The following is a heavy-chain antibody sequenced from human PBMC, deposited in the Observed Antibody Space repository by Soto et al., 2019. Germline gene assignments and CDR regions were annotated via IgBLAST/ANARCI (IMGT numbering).Heavy chain of an antibody. D-gene: IGHD4-4*01. Sequence: GASVKVSCKASGYTFTSYYIHWVRQAPGQGMAGTGSTQPRGGRTNYAQKLAGRVTMTRDTSSRKDYMELRSMRSDHTAVYYCERAGVYSHSAFDIWGQGTMVTVS. J-gene: IGHJ3*02. V-gene: IGHV1-46*04. CDR2: TQPRGGRT. CDR3: ERAGVYSHSAFDI. CDR1: GYTFTSYY.